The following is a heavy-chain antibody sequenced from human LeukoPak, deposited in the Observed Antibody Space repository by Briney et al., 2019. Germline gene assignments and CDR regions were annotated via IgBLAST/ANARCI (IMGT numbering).Heavy chain of an antibody. J-gene: IGHJ4*02. CDR3: ARGASTVTTFDF. Sequence: PGGSLRLSCAASGFTFSPYWMSGVRQAPGKGLEWVANIKQDGSEKYYVDSVKGRFTISRDNAKNSLYLQMNSLRAEDTAVYHCARGASTVTTFDFWGQGTLVTVSS. V-gene: IGHV3-7*04. CDR1: GFTFSPYW. D-gene: IGHD4-17*01. CDR2: IKQDGSEK.